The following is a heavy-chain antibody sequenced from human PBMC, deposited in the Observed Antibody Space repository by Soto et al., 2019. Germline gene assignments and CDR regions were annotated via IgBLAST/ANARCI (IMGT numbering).Heavy chain of an antibody. CDR2: ISYDGSNK. Sequence: QVQLVESGGGVVQPGRSLRLSCAASGFTFSSYAMHWVRQAPGKGLEWVAVISYDGSNKYYADSVKGRFTISRDNSKNTLYLQMTSLRAEDTAVYYCARDQAPTNYCAYGFDPWGQGNLVTVSS. V-gene: IGHV3-30-3*01. D-gene: IGHD4-17*01. CDR1: GFTFSSYA. J-gene: IGHJ5*02. CDR3: ARDQAPTNYCAYGFDP.